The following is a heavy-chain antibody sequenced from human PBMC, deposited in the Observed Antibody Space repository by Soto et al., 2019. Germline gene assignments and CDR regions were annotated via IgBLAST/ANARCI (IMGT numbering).Heavy chain of an antibody. CDR2: INSDGSST. CDR1: GFTFSSYW. CDR3: ARWGRGVKGRSSSGPFDY. D-gene: IGHD3-10*01. J-gene: IGHJ4*02. V-gene: IGHV3-74*01. Sequence: EVQLVESGGGLVQPGGSLRLSCAASGFTFSSYWMHWVRQAPVKGLVWVSRINSDGSSTSYADSVKGRFTISRDNAKNTLYLQMNSLRAEDTAVYYCARWGRGVKGRSSSGPFDYWGQGTLVTVSS.